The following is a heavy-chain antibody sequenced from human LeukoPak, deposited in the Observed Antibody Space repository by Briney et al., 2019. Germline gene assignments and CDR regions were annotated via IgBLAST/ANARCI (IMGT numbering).Heavy chain of an antibody. CDR3: ARVDLGSGSYYRYYYYLDV. V-gene: IGHV4-39*06. Sequence: SETLSLTCTVSGGSISSSTYYWGGIRQPPGKGLEWIGSGYYSGSTSYNPFRKSRVTISIDTSKIQFPLNRCSVTAAHTAVYYCARVDLGSGSYYRYYYYLDVWGKGTTVTVSS. CDR2: GYYSGST. J-gene: IGHJ6*03. CDR1: GGSISSSTYY. D-gene: IGHD3-10*02.